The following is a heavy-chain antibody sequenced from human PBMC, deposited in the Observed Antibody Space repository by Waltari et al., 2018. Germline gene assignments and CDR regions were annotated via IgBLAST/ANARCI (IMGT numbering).Heavy chain of an antibody. CDR2: RKGGGGQK. V-gene: IGHV3-7*04. Sequence: EVQLVESGGGLVQPGGSLTLSCAASGFAFSTYWMTWVRQAPGKGLEGGASRKGGGGQKYFVDSLKGRFTISKDHAKNSLYVHMNRLGAEDTVLYFCARGYNNGCDYWGQGTLVTVSS. J-gene: IGHJ4*02. CDR1: GFAFSTYW. CDR3: ARGYNNGCDY. D-gene: IGHD1-1*01.